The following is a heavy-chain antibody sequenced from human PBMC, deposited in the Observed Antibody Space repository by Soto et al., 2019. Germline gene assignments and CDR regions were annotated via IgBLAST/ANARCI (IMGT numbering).Heavy chain of an antibody. CDR2: INHSGST. CDR3: ARRHGSCFDY. CDR1: GGSFSGYY. Sequence: TSETLSLTCAVYGGSFSGYYWSWIRQPPGKGLEWIGEINHSGSTNYNPSLKSRVTISVDTSKNQFSLKLSSVTAADTAVHYCARRHGSCFDYWGQGTLVTVSS. J-gene: IGHJ4*02. V-gene: IGHV4-34*01.